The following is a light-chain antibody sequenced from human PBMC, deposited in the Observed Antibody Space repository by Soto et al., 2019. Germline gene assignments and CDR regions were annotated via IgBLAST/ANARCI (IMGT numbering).Light chain of an antibody. Sequence: QSALTQPASVSGSPGQSITISCTGTSSDVGSYNLVSWYQQHPGKAPKLMIYEVSKRPSGVSNRFSGSKSGNTASLTISGLQAEDDADYYCCSSAVNSTPHYVFGTGTNVTVL. J-gene: IGLJ1*01. CDR2: EVS. CDR3: CSSAVNSTPHYV. V-gene: IGLV2-23*02. CDR1: SSDVGSYNL.